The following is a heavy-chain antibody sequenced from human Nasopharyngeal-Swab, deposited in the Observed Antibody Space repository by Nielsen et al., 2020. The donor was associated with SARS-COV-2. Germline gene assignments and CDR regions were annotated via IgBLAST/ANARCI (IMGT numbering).Heavy chain of an antibody. CDR1: GGSISSTSHY. CDR2: IYYSGRS. V-gene: IGHV4-39*01. D-gene: IGHD1-7*01. J-gene: IGHJ5*02. CDR3: VRTKRNLGGWFDP. Sequence: SETLSLTCTVSGGSISSTSHYWGWIRQPPGKGLEWIGSIYYSGRSYYNPSLKRRVTISVDTSKNLFSLILTSVTAADTAVYYCVRTKRNLGGWFDPWGQGILVTVSS.